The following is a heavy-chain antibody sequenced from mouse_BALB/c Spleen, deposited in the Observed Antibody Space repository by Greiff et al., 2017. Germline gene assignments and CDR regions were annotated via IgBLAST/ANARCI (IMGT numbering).Heavy chain of an antibody. J-gene: IGHJ4*01. Sequence: EVKLMESGGGLVQPGGSMKLSCVASGFTFSNYWMNWVRQSPEKGLEWVTEIRLKSNNYATHYAESLKGRFTISRDDSKSSVYLQMNNLRAEDTGIYYCTKSYYYAMDYWGQGTSVTVSS. CDR2: IRLKSNNYAT. D-gene: IGHD1-3*01. V-gene: IGHV6-6*02. CDR1: GFTFSNYW. CDR3: TKSYYYAMDY.